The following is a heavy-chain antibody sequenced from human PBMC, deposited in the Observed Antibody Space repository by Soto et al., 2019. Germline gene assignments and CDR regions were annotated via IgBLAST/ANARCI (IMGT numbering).Heavy chain of an antibody. CDR2: IYYGGST. V-gene: IGHV4-31*03. Sequence: SETLSLTCTVSGGSISSGGYYWSWIRQHPGKGLEWIGYIYYGGSTYYNPSLKSRVTISVDTSKNQFSLKLSSVTAADTAVYYCARGRGDYLNWFDPWGQGTLVTVS. D-gene: IGHD4-17*01. CDR3: ARGRGDYLNWFDP. J-gene: IGHJ5*02. CDR1: GGSISSGGYY.